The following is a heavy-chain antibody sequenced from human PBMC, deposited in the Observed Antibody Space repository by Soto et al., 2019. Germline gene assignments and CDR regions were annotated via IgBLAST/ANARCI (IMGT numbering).Heavy chain of an antibody. CDR1: GFMFSSFG. D-gene: IGHD4-4*01. V-gene: IGHV3-30*18. CDR2: ISYDGTYQ. Sequence: PGGSVRLSCAASGFMFSSFGIHWVRQAPGKGLEWVAVISYDGTYQYYDDSVKGRFTISRDNFGNTVALQMNSLRPEDTAVYYCAKQHSDLVIGAFDVWGPGAVVTVSS. J-gene: IGHJ3*01. CDR3: AKQHSDLVIGAFDV.